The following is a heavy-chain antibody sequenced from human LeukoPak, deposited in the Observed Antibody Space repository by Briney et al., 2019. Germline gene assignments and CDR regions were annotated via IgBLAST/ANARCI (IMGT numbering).Heavy chain of an antibody. CDR3: AEGGSGSFDY. D-gene: IGHD2-15*01. CDR2: INHEGSRT. V-gene: IGHV3-74*01. Sequence: GGSLRLSCAASGFTFSSHWMHWVRQAPGKGLLWVSRINHEGSRTTYADSVKDRFTISRDNAKNTLYLQMTSLRDEDTAMYYCAEGGSGSFDYWGQGTLVTVSS. CDR1: GFTFSSHW. J-gene: IGHJ4*02.